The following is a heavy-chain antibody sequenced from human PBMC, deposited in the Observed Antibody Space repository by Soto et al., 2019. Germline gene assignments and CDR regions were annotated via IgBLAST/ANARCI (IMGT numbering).Heavy chain of an antibody. CDR3: ARGEYYGSGNYFDY. CDR2: FYHSGST. CDR1: GHSISSGYY. Sequence: QVQLQESGPGLVKPSETLSLMCAVSGHSISSGYYWGWMRQPPGEGVEWIGSFYHSGSTYYNPSLKSLVTISVDTSKNQFSLKLSSGPAADTAVYYWARGEYYGSGNYFDYWGQGTLVTVSS. D-gene: IGHD3-10*01. V-gene: IGHV4-38-2*01. J-gene: IGHJ4*02.